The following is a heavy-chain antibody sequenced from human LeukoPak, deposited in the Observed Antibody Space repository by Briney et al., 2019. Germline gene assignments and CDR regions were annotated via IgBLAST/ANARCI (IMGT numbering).Heavy chain of an antibody. CDR3: ARGSPVDSVATPQKY. J-gene: IGHJ4*02. CDR2: MSPNSGNT. CDR1: GYTFTSYD. Sequence: ASVKVSCKASGYTFTSYDINWVRQATGQGLEWMGWMSPNSGNTDYAQRFQGRVTMTRSTSISTAYLELSSLRSEDTAVYYCARGSPVDSVATPQKYWGQGPLAPVPS. D-gene: IGHD5-12*01. V-gene: IGHV1-8*01.